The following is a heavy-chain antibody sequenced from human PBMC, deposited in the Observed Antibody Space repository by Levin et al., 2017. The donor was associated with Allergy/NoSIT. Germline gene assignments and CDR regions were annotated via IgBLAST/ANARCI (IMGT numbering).Heavy chain of an antibody. J-gene: IGHJ4*02. CDR1: GFTFSSYG. Sequence: GGSLRLSCAASGFTFSSYGMHWVRQAPGKGLEWVAVISYDGSNKYYADSVKGRFTISRDNSKNTLYLQMNSLRAEDTAVYYCAKDLYYDILTGYSAFDYWGQGTLVTVSS. CDR2: ISYDGSNK. CDR3: AKDLYYDILTGYSAFDY. V-gene: IGHV3-30*18. D-gene: IGHD3-9*01.